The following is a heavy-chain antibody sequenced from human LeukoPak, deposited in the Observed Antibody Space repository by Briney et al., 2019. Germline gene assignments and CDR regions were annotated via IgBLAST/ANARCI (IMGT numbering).Heavy chain of an antibody. CDR2: TYHSGST. D-gene: IGHD3-3*01. J-gene: IGHJ4*02. CDR1: GYSISSGYY. CDR3: ARTGYDFWSGYYIFRNGPYYFDY. Sequence: SETLSLTCTVSGYSISSGYYWGWIRQPPGKGLEWIGSTYHSGSTYYNPSLKSRVTISVDTSKNQFSLKLSSVTAADTAVYYCARTGYDFWSGYYIFRNGPYYFDYWGQGTLVTVSS. V-gene: IGHV4-38-2*02.